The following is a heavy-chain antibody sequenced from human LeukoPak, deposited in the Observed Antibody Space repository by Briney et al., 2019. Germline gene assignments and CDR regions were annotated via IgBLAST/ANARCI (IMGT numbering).Heavy chain of an antibody. V-gene: IGHV1-69*13. CDR1: GGTFSSYA. D-gene: IGHD2-2*01. CDR2: IIPIFGTA. J-gene: IGHJ5*02. CDR3: ASGANVVVPAAIGVGYNWFDP. Sequence: SVKVSCKASGGTFSSYAISWVRQAPGQGLEWMGRIIPIFGTANYAQKFQGRVTITADESTSTAYMELSSLRSEDTAVYYCASGANVVVPAAIGVGYNWFDPWGQGTLVTVSS.